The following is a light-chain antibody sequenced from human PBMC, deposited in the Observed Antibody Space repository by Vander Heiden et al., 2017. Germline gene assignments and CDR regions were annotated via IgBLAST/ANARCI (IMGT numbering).Light chain of an antibody. CDR2: DAS. CDR1: QTIRNY. J-gene: IGKJ2*01. CDR3: QQTYNTPPLT. V-gene: IGKV1-39*01. Sequence: DIQMTQSPPSLPASVGARVTITCRPSQTIRNYLNWYQQKPGRAPKVLIYDASNLQSGVPSRFSGSGCGTDFTLTISSRQPEDFATYYCQQTYNTPPLTFGEGTKLEIK.